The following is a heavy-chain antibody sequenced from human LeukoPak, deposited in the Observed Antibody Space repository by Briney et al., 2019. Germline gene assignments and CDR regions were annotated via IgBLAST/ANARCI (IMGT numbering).Heavy chain of an antibody. V-gene: IGHV3-23*01. Sequence: AGSLRLSCAASGFTFSSYAMSWVRQAPGKGLEWVSAIIGSGSSTYYADSVKGRFTISRDNSKNTLFLQMNSLRAEDTAVYYCAKDRAQQLVLDFWGQGTLVTVSP. CDR3: AKDRAQQLVLDF. CDR1: GFTFSSYA. D-gene: IGHD6-13*01. CDR2: IIGSGSST. J-gene: IGHJ4*02.